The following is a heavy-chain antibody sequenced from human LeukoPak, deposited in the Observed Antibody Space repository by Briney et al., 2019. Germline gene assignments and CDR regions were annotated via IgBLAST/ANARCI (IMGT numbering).Heavy chain of an antibody. Sequence: PGGSLRLSCAASGFTFSNYGMHWVRQAPGKGLEWVAFIRYDGSNKYYADSVKGRFTISRDNSKNTLYLQMNSLRAEDTAVYYCAKDRGQQLVLVEPEYFQHWGQGTLVTVSS. D-gene: IGHD6-13*01. CDR3: AKDRGQQLVLVEPEYFQH. CDR1: GFTFSNYG. CDR2: IRYDGSNK. J-gene: IGHJ1*01. V-gene: IGHV3-30*02.